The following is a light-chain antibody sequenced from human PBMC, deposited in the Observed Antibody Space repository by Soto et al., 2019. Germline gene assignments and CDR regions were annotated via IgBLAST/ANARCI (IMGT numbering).Light chain of an antibody. J-gene: IGKJ1*01. CDR2: AAS. Sequence: DLQMTQSQSSLSASLGARVTITCRASQSISSYLNWYQQKPGKAPKLLIYAASSLQSGVPSRFSGSGSGTDFTLTISSLQPEDFATYYCQQSYSTPRTFGQGTKVDIK. V-gene: IGKV1-39*01. CDR1: QSISSY. CDR3: QQSYSTPRT.